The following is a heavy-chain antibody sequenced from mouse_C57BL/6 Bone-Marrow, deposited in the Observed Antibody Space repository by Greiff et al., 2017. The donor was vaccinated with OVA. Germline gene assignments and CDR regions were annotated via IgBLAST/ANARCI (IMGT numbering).Heavy chain of an antibody. J-gene: IGHJ2*01. Sequence: DVQLVESEGGLVQPGSSMKLSCTASGFTFSDYYMAWVRQVPEKGLEWVANINYDGSSTYYLDSLKSRFIISRDNAKNILYLQMSSLKSEDTATYYCARVRGHYFDYWGQGTTLTVSS. CDR1: GFTFSDYY. V-gene: IGHV5-16*01. CDR2: INYDGSST. CDR3: ARVRGHYFDY.